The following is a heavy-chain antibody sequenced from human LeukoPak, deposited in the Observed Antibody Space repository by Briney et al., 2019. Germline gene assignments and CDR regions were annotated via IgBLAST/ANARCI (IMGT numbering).Heavy chain of an antibody. CDR1: GYTFTNYG. V-gene: IGHV1-18*01. CDR2: ISAYNGNT. J-gene: IGHJ3*02. Sequence: ASVKVSCKASGYTFTNYGISWVRQAPGQGLEWMGWISAYNGNTNFAQKLQGRVTMTTDTSTSTAYMELRSLRSDDTAVYYCARGGITGTTRGPTRLNDAFDIWGQGTMVTVSS. D-gene: IGHD1-20*01. CDR3: ARGGITGTTRGPTRLNDAFDI.